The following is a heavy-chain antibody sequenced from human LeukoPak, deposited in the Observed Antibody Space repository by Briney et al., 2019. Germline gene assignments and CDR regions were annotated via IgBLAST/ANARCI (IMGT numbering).Heavy chain of an antibody. V-gene: IGHV1-2*02. D-gene: IGHD6-6*01. Sequence: ASVKVSCKASGYTFTGYYMHWVRQAPGQGLEWMGWINPNSGGTNYAQKFQGRVTMTRDTSISTAYMELSRLRSDDTAVYYCARDLEWSSSSRPEYYFDYWGQGTLVTVSS. CDR3: ARDLEWSSSSRPEYYFDY. J-gene: IGHJ4*02. CDR2: INPNSGGT. CDR1: GYTFTGYY.